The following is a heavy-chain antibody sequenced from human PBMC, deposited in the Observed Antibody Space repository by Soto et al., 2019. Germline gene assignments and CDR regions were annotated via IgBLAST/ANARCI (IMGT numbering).Heavy chain of an antibody. D-gene: IGHD4-17*01. CDR1: GGSISSGGYY. CDR2: IYSSGST. J-gene: IGHJ6*02. V-gene: IGHV4-31*03. Sequence: QVQLQESGPGLVKPSQTLSLTCTVSGGSISSGGYYWSWIRQHPGKGLEWIGYIYSSGSTYYNPSLKSRVTISVDTSKNQFSLKLSSVTAADTAVYYCARDLRYGDYESYGMDVWGQGTTVTVSS. CDR3: ARDLRYGDYESYGMDV.